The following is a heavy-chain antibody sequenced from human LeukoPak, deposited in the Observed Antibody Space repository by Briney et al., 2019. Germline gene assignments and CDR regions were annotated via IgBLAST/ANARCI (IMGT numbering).Heavy chain of an antibody. Sequence: SETLSLTCTVSGGSTSSYYWSWIRQPPGKGLEWIGYIYYSGSTNYNPSLKSRVTISVDTSKNQFSLKLSSVTAADTAVYYCARAPGDWDSNWFDPWGQGTLVTVSS. CDR1: GGSTSSYY. V-gene: IGHV4-59*01. D-gene: IGHD1-7*01. CDR3: ARAPGDWDSNWFDP. J-gene: IGHJ5*02. CDR2: IYYSGST.